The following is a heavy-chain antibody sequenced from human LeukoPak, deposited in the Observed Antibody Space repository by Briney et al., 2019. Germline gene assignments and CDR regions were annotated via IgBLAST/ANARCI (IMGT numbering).Heavy chain of an antibody. CDR1: GFTFSNNY. Sequence: GGSLRLSCAASGFTFSNNYMHWVRQAPGKGLVWVSRIDRDGSSTTYADSVKGRFTISRDNSKNTLYLQMNSLRAEDTAVYYCAKDRRALYSIAAAGTFDYWGQGTLVTVSS. V-gene: IGHV3-74*01. J-gene: IGHJ4*02. CDR3: AKDRRALYSIAAAGTFDY. D-gene: IGHD6-13*01. CDR2: IDRDGSST.